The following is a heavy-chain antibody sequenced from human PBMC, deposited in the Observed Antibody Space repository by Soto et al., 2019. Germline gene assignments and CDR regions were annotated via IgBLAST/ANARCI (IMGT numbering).Heavy chain of an antibody. D-gene: IGHD3-16*01. CDR1: GDSVSSNTVA. Sequence: QVQLQQSGPELVKPSQTLSLTCAISGDSVSSNTVAWNWIRQSPSRGLEWLGRTYYRSKWYDDYEESVKRRITNNPYTSKNNFSLHLNSVALEDTAVYYCARSWFGLGVHWFDSGGQGPLVTVSS. J-gene: IGHJ5*01. CDR3: ARSWFGLGVHWFDS. V-gene: IGHV6-1*01. CDR2: TYYRSKWYD.